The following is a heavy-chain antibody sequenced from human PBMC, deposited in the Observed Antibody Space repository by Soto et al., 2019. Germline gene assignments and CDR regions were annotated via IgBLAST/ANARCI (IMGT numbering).Heavy chain of an antibody. J-gene: IGHJ4*02. CDR2: ILHTGGT. Sequence: TLSLTCTVSGGSISGGGFSWGWIRQPPGKGLEWIGYILHTGGTQYNPSLKSRVSMSVDKSKNQFSLHLTSVTAADTAVYYCARLQFGEGFDYWGQGALGSVSS. V-gene: IGHV4-30-2*01. CDR1: GGSISGGGFS. CDR3: ARLQFGEGFDY. D-gene: IGHD3-10*01.